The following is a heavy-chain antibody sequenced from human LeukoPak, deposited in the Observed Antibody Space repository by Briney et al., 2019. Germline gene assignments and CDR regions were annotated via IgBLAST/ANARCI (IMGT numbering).Heavy chain of an antibody. CDR2: IYPGDSDT. D-gene: IGHD3-10*01. CDR3: VRTNDYGSGNFFDY. CDR1: GYSFSSYW. J-gene: IGHJ4*02. V-gene: IGHV5-51*01. Sequence: GESLKISCKGSGYSFSSYWIAWVRQMPGNGLEWMGIIYPGDSDTTYSPSFQGPVTISADKSINTAYLQWSSLKASDTAIYYCVRTNDYGSGNFFDYWGQGTLVTVSS.